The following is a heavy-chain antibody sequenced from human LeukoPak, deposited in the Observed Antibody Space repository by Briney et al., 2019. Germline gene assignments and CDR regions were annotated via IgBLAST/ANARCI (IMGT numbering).Heavy chain of an antibody. Sequence: SETLSPTCTVSGGSISSSSYYWGWIRQPPGKGLEWIGSIYYSGSTYYNPSLKSRVTISVDTSKNQFSLKLSSVTAADTAVYYCARVLIVVVSIREDYFDYWGQGTLVTVSS. V-gene: IGHV4-39*07. CDR3: ARVLIVVVSIREDYFDY. J-gene: IGHJ4*02. D-gene: IGHD3-22*01. CDR1: GGSISSSSYY. CDR2: IYYSGST.